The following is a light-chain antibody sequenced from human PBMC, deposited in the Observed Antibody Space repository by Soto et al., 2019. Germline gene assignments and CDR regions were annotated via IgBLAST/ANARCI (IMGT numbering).Light chain of an antibody. CDR1: SSNIGTYT. CDR2: GSN. Sequence: QSVLTQPPSTSGTPGQRVTISCSGGSSNIGTYTVSWYQQFPETAPKLLIYGSNQRPSGVPDRFSGSKSGTSASRSIGGRQSEDEADYYCAAWDDSLNGPTFGGGTKLTVL. CDR3: AAWDDSLNGPT. V-gene: IGLV1-44*01. J-gene: IGLJ2*01.